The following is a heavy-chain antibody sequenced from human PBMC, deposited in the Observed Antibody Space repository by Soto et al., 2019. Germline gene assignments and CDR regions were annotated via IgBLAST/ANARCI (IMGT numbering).Heavy chain of an antibody. J-gene: IGHJ4*02. CDR2: ISYDGSNK. V-gene: IGHV3-30*18. D-gene: IGHD3-22*01. CDR3: AKGPHYYDSSGYLSGIDY. Sequence: QVQLVESGGGVVQPGRSLRLSCAASGFTFSSYGMHWVRQAPGKGLEWVAVISYDGSNKYYADSVEGRFTISRDNSKNTLYLQMNSLRAEDTAVYYCAKGPHYYDSSGYLSGIDYWGQGTLVTVSS. CDR1: GFTFSSYG.